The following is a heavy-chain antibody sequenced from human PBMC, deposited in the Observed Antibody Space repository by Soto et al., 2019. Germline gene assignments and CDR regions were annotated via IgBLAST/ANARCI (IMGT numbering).Heavy chain of an antibody. V-gene: IGHV4-61*08. CDR2: IYYSGGT. J-gene: IGHJ6*02. CDR3: ARRGYGPGFPYYYGMDV. CDR1: VGSIIRGVYS. Sequence: ETLSGTCAVSVGSIIRGVYSWCWIRQQPGKGLEWIGYIYYSGGTNYHPSLKSRVTMPVDTRKNQFSLKLSSEKAADTAVYYRARRGYGPGFPYYYGMDVWGQGTTVTVSS. D-gene: IGHD3-10*01.